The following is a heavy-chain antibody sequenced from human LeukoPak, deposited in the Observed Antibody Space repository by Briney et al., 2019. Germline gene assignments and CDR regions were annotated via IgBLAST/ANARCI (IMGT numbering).Heavy chain of an antibody. J-gene: IGHJ4*02. CDR2: IRFDESNK. V-gene: IGHV3-30*02. CDR1: GFSFNSYG. CDR3: AKDMGHTAMAPYYFDY. Sequence: GGSLRLSCAASGFSFNSYGMHWVRQAPGKGLEWVAFIRFDESNKYYADSVKGRFSISRDNSKNTLYLQMNSLRDEETALYYCAKDMGHTAMAPYYFDYWAREPWSPSPQ. D-gene: IGHD5-18*01.